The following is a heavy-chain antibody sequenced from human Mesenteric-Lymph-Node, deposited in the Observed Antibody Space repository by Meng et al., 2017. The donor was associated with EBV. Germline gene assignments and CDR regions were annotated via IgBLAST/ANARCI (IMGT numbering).Heavy chain of an antibody. D-gene: IGHD4-17*01. Sequence: QESGSGLVKPSHTLSLTCTVSGGSVNSGGYSWSWIRQSPEKGLEWIGYVHHSGLTYYNPSLETRVIISLERSKNQFSLKLTSVTAADTAVYYCAGGDYVNQFDYWGQGTLVTVSS. CDR2: VHHSGLT. V-gene: IGHV4-30-2*06. J-gene: IGHJ4*02. CDR1: GGSVNSGGYS. CDR3: AGGDYVNQFDY.